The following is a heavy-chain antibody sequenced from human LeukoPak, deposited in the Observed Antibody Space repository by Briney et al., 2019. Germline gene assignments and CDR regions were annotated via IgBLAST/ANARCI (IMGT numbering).Heavy chain of an antibody. D-gene: IGHD2-15*01. V-gene: IGHV4-31*03. Sequence: SETLSLTCTVSGGSISSGDYYWSWIRQHPGKGLEWIAYIFYSGTSYYIPSLKSRVMISVDTSKNQFSLKLSSVTAADTAIYYCARTCSGGSCYLAFDIWGQGTMVTVSS. CDR3: ARTCSGGSCYLAFDI. CDR2: IFYSGTS. CDR1: GGSISSGDYY. J-gene: IGHJ3*02.